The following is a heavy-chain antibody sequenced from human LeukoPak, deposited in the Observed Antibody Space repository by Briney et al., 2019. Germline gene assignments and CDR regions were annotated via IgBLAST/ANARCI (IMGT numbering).Heavy chain of an antibody. J-gene: IGHJ4*02. V-gene: IGHV3-73*01. CDR1: GFTFSGSA. CDR3: TRLGQPSGYYYAGDFDY. D-gene: IGHD3-22*01. Sequence: GGSLRLSCAASGFTFSGSAMHWVRQASGKGLEWVGRIRSKANSYATAYAASVKGRFTISRDDSKNTAYLQMNSLKTEDTAVYYCTRLGQPSGYYYAGDFDYWGQGTLVTVSS. CDR2: IRSKANSYAT.